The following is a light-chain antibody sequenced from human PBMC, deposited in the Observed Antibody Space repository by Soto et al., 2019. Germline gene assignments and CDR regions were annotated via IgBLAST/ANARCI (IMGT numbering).Light chain of an antibody. CDR1: SGHSRNI. CDR3: ETWDTNSRV. Sequence: QPVLTQSSSASASLGSSVKLTCTLSSGHSRNIIAWHQQQPGKAPRCLMKLEDSGTYNKGSGVPDRFSGASSGADRYLTISNVRFEDEADYYCETWDTNSRVFGGGTQLTVL. V-gene: IGLV4-60*02. CDR2: LEDSGTY. J-gene: IGLJ3*02.